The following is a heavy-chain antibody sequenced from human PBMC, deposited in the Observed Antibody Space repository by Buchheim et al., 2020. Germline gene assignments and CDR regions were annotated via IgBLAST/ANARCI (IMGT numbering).Heavy chain of an antibody. D-gene: IGHD1-14*01. V-gene: IGHV3-21*01. J-gene: IGHJ2*01. CDR2: ISSSSSYI. CDR1: GFTFSSYS. CDR3: ARGSNLWGLTEANWYFDL. Sequence: EVQLVESGGGLVKPGGSLRLSCAASGFTFSSYSMNWVRQAPGKGLEWVSSISSSSSYIYYADSVKGRFTISRDNAKNSLYLQMNSLRAEDTAVYYCARGSNLWGLTEANWYFDLWGRGTL.